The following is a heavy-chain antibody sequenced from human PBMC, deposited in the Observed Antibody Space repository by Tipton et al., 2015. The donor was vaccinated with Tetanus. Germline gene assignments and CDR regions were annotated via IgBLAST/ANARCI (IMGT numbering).Heavy chain of an antibody. D-gene: IGHD1-26*01. CDR2: ISSTSTYI. V-gene: IGHV3-21*01. J-gene: IGHJ4*03. CDR1: GFSVSSNY. CDR3: VELVESHNH. Sequence: SLRLSCAISGFSVSSNYLNWVRQAPGKGLEWVSSISSTSTYIYYADSLKGRFTISRDNAKNSVYLQMNSLRAEDTAVYYCVELVESHNHWGHGTLVTVSS.